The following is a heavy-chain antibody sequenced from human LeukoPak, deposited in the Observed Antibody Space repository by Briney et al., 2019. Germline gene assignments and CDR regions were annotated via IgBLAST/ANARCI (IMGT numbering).Heavy chain of an antibody. CDR3: AREDRLSHHTVFDY. J-gene: IGHJ4*02. D-gene: IGHD3-16*02. CDR2: IYNSGST. Sequence: SEILSLTCTVSGGSISSYCWSWIRQPPGKGLEWIGYIYNSGSTNYNPSLKSRVTISVDTSKNQFSLKLSSVTAADTAVYYCAREDRLSHHTVFDYWGQGTLVTVSS. V-gene: IGHV4-59*01. CDR1: GGSISSYC.